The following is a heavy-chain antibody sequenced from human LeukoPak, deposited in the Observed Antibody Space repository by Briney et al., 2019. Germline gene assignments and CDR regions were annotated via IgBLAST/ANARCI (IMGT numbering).Heavy chain of an antibody. V-gene: IGHV4-34*01. CDR2: INHSGST. J-gene: IGHJ4*02. Sequence: SETLSLACAVYGGSFSGYYWSWIRQPPGKGLEWIGEINHSGSTNYNPSLKSRVTISVDTSKNQFSLKLSSVTAADTAVYYCANGGVVNYWGQGTLVTASS. CDR1: GGSFSGYY. D-gene: IGHD2-2*01. CDR3: ANGGVVNY.